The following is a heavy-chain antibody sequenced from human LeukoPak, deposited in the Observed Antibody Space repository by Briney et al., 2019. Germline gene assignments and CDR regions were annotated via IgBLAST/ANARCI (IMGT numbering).Heavy chain of an antibody. CDR2: INHSGST. D-gene: IGHD6-25*01. Sequence: PSGTLSLTCIVSGGSISSLNLWSWLRQPPGKGLEWIGEINHSGSTNYNPSLKSRVTISVDTSKNQFSLKLSSVTAADTAVYYCARVPPRLGAPGKAYFDYWGQGTLVTVSS. J-gene: IGHJ4*02. CDR1: GGSISSLNL. V-gene: IGHV4-4*02. CDR3: ARVPPRLGAPGKAYFDY.